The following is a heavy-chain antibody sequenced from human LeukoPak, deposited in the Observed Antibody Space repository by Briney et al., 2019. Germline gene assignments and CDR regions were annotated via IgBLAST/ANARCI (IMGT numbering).Heavy chain of an antibody. J-gene: IGHJ5*02. V-gene: IGHV4-4*09. CDR3: ARHRYNWNCRFDP. CDR2: IYTSGST. CDR1: GGSISSYY. D-gene: IGHD1-7*01. Sequence: SETLTLTCTVSGGSISSYYWSWIRQPPGKGLEWIGYIYTSGSTNYNPSLKSRVTISVDTSKNQFSLKLSSVTAADTAVYYCARHRYNWNCRFDPWGQGTLVTVSS.